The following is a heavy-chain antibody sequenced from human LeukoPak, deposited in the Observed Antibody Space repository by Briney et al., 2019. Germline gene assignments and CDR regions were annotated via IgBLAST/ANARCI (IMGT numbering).Heavy chain of an antibody. J-gene: IGHJ3*02. Sequence: ASVKVSCKASGYTFTSYGISWLRQAPGQGLEWMGWISAYNGNTNYAQKLQGRVTMTTDTSTSTAYMELRSLRSDDTAVYYCARDFLSGSYYRGAFDIWGQGTMVTVSS. V-gene: IGHV1-18*01. CDR2: ISAYNGNT. D-gene: IGHD1-26*01. CDR1: GYTFTSYG. CDR3: ARDFLSGSYYRGAFDI.